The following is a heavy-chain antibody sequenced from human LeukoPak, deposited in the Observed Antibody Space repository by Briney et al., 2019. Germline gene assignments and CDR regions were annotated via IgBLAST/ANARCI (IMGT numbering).Heavy chain of an antibody. V-gene: IGHV3-53*01. CDR3: ARIFSSYADY. Sequence: AGGSLRLSCAASGFTVSSNYMSWVRQAPGKGLEWVSVIYSGGSTYYADSVKGRSTISRDNSKNTLYLQMNSLRAEDTAVYYCARIFSSYADYWGQGTLVTVSS. CDR2: IYSGGST. J-gene: IGHJ4*02. D-gene: IGHD6-6*01. CDR1: GFTVSSNY.